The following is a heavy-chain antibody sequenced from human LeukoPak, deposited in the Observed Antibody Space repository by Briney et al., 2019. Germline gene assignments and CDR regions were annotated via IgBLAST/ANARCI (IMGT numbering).Heavy chain of an antibody. D-gene: IGHD3-9*01. CDR2: IYYSGST. V-gene: IGHV4-39*01. CDR3: ARLGFSIYDILTGYPCFDY. J-gene: IGHJ4*02. Sequence: PSETLSLTCTVSGGSISSSSYYWGWIRQPPGKGLEWIGSIYYSGSTYYNPSLKSRVTISVDTSKNQFSLKLSSVTAADTAVYYCARLGFSIYDILTGYPCFDYWGQGTLVTVSS. CDR1: GGSISSSSYY.